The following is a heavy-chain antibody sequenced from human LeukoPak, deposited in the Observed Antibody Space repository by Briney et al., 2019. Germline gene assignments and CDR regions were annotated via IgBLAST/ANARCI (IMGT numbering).Heavy chain of an antibody. CDR2: MNPNSGNT. D-gene: IGHD3-3*01. J-gene: IGHJ3*02. CDR3: AKCGGYYWFGAFDI. V-gene: IGHV1-8*01. CDR1: GYTFTSYD. Sequence: ASVKVSCKASGYTFTSYDINWVRQATGQGLEWMGWMNPNSGNTGYAQKFQGRVTMTRDTSISTAYMELSSLRSEDTAVYYCAKCGGYYWFGAFDIWGQGTMVTVSS.